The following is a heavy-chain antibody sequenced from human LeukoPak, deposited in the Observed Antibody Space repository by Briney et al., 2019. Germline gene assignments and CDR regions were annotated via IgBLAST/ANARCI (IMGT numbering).Heavy chain of an antibody. CDR3: ARRQGTTLSFDY. D-gene: IGHD1-1*01. Sequence: ASVKVSCKASGYTFTGYYMHWVRQAPGQGLEWMGWINPNSGGTKYAQKLQGRVTMTTDTSTSTAYMELRSLRFDDTAVYYCARRQGTTLSFDYWGQGTLVAVSS. V-gene: IGHV1-2*02. CDR2: INPNSGGT. J-gene: IGHJ4*02. CDR1: GYTFTGYY.